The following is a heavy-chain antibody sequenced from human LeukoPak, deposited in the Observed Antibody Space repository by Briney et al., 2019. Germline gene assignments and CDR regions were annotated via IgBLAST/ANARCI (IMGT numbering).Heavy chain of an antibody. Sequence: GGSLRLSCAASGFTFRTYGIHWVRQAPGKGLEWVSGILGGAGSTYYADSVKGRFTIPRDNSKNTLYLQMNSLRAEDTAVYYCAHGSMYQLDYWGQGTLVTVSS. CDR3: AHGSMYQLDY. CDR1: GFTFRTYG. J-gene: IGHJ4*02. V-gene: IGHV3-23*01. D-gene: IGHD2-2*01. CDR2: ILGGAGST.